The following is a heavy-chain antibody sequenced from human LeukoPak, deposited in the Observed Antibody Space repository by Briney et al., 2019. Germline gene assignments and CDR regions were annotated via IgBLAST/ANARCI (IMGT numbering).Heavy chain of an antibody. Sequence: ASVKVSCKASGYTFTSYDINWVRQATGQGLEWMGWMNPNSGNTGYAQKFQGRVTITRNTSISTAYMELGSLRSEDTAVYYCAGGGWFGDPDAFDIWGQGTMVAVS. CDR3: AGGGWFGDPDAFDI. J-gene: IGHJ3*02. V-gene: IGHV1-8*03. CDR1: GYTFTSYD. CDR2: MNPNSGNT. D-gene: IGHD3-10*01.